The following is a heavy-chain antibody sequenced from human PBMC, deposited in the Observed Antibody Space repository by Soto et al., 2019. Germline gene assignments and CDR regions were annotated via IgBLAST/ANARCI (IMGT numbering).Heavy chain of an antibody. D-gene: IGHD4-4*01. CDR3: VRGKDQYNTLTHSYYDQ. J-gene: IGHJ5*02. V-gene: IGHV3-74*01. CDR2: INSDGSMT. CDR1: GFTCSRYW. Sequence: EVQLVESGGGLVQPGGSLRLSCAASGFTCSRYWMHWVRQAPGEGLMWVSRINSDGSMTSYADSVKGRFTISRDNAKNTVYLHMNSLRAEDTARYYCVRGKDQYNTLTHSYYDQWGQGTLVTVSS.